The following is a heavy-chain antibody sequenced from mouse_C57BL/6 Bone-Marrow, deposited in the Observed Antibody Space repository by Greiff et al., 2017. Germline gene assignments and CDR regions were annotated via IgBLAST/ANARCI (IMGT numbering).Heavy chain of an antibody. D-gene: IGHD4-1*01. Sequence: VKLMESGPGLVAPSQCLSISCTVSGFSFTSYGVDWVRQSPGKGLEWLGVIWGVGSTNYNSALESRLSISKDNSKSQVFLKMNSLQTDDTAMYCCASLGRPFAYWGQGTLVTVSA. CDR2: IWGVGST. CDR1: GFSFTSYG. V-gene: IGHV2-6*01. CDR3: ASLGRPFAY. J-gene: IGHJ3*01.